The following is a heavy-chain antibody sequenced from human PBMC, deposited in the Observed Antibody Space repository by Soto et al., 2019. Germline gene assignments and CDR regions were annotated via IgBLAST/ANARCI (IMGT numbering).Heavy chain of an antibody. CDR3: ARDSSSWYIVAGWFDP. Sequence: PSETLSLTCTVSGGSISISSYYWGWIRQPPGKGLEWIGSIYYSGSTYYNPSLKRRVTISVDTSKNQFSLKLSSVTAADTAVYYCARDSSSWYIVAGWFDPWGQGTLVTVS. CDR1: GGSISISSYY. D-gene: IGHD6-13*01. J-gene: IGHJ5*02. CDR2: IYYSGST. V-gene: IGHV4-39*01.